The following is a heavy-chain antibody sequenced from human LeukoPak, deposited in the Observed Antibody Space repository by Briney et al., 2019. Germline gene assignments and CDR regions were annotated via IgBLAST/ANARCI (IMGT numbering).Heavy chain of an antibody. D-gene: IGHD1-14*01. J-gene: IGHJ4*01. V-gene: IGHV3-11*04. CDR2: ISRGGSPI. CDR1: GITFSDYY. Sequence: GGSLRLSCTASGITFSDYYMNWIRQAPGKGLEWLSFISRGGSPIYYADSVKGRFTISRDNAKNSLYLQMNSLRVEDTAMYYCVITAGPPTDHWGQRALVTVSS. CDR3: VITAGPPTDH.